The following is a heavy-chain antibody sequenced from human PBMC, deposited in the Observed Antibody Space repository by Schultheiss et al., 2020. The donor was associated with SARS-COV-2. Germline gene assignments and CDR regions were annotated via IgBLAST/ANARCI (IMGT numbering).Heavy chain of an antibody. J-gene: IGHJ3*02. D-gene: IGHD6-6*01. Sequence: ASVKVSCKASGYTFTSYGISWVRQAPGQGLEWMGGIIPIFGTANYAQKLQGRVTMTTDTSTSTAYMELRSLRSDDTAVYYCARVLWYSSSSHAFDIWGQGTMVTVSS. V-gene: IGHV1-18*01. CDR1: GYTFTSYG. CDR2: IIPIFGTA. CDR3: ARVLWYSSSSHAFDI.